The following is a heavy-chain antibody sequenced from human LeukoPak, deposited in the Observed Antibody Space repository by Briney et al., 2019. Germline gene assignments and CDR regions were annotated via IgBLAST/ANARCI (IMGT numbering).Heavy chain of an antibody. Sequence: GGSLRLSCAASGFTFSSYGMHWVRQAPGKGLEWVSGITWTGGGIEYADAVKGRFTISRDNAKNSLYLEMNSLRAEDMALYYCAKDISAGLTGTPFDCWGQGTLVTVSS. D-gene: IGHD3-9*01. V-gene: IGHV3-9*03. CDR3: AKDISAGLTGTPFDC. CDR2: ITWTGGGI. CDR1: GFTFSSYG. J-gene: IGHJ4*02.